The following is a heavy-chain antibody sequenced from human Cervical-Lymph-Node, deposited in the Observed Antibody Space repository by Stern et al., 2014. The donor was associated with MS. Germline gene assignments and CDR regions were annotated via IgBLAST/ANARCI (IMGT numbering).Heavy chain of an antibody. CDR3: SRQGL. V-gene: IGHV3-30*03. CDR2: ISYDGTRK. CDR1: GFNFSNSG. Sequence: VQLVESGGGVVRPGRSLRLSCEGSGFNFSNSGIDWVRQAPGKGLEWVAVISYDGTRKYYADSVKGRFTISRDNSKNTLFLQMNNVTSDDAALYFCSRQGLWGQGTLVTVSS. J-gene: IGHJ4*02.